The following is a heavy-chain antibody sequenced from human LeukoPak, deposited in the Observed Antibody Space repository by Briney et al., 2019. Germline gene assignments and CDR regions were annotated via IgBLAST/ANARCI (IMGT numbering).Heavy chain of an antibody. CDR3: ARVGSGWYVDY. J-gene: IGHJ4*02. D-gene: IGHD6-19*01. Sequence: QPGRSLRLSCAASGFTFSSYGMHWARQAPGKGLEWVAVIWYDGSNKYYADSVKGRFTISRDNSKNTLYLQMNSLRAEDTAVYYCARVGSGWYVDYWGQGTLVTVSS. CDR1: GFTFSSYG. CDR2: IWYDGSNK. V-gene: IGHV3-33*01.